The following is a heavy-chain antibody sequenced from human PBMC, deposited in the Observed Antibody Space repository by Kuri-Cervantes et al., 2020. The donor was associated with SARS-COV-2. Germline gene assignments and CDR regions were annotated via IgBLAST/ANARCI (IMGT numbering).Heavy chain of an antibody. D-gene: IGHD4-11*01. CDR2: INHSGST. CDR3: AREGWDYSNFDYMDV. V-gene: IGHV4-34*01. CDR1: GGSFSGYY. Sequence: SETLSLTCAVYGGSFSGYYWSWIRQPPGKGLEWIGEINHSGSTNYNPSLKSRVTISVDTSKNQFSLKLSSVTAADTAVYYCAREGWDYSNFDYMDVWGKGTTVTVSS. J-gene: IGHJ6*03.